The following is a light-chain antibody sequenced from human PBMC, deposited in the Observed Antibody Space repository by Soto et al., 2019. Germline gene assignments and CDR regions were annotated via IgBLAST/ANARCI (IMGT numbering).Light chain of an antibody. Sequence: IQMTQSPFSLSASVRDRVTITCGASQGISNYLAWYQQKPGKVPKLLIYAASTLQSGVPSRFSGSGSGTDFTLTISSLQPDDFATYYCQHYNSYSEAFGQGTKVDIK. CDR1: QGISNY. CDR3: QHYNSYSEA. V-gene: IGKV1-27*01. CDR2: AAS. J-gene: IGKJ1*01.